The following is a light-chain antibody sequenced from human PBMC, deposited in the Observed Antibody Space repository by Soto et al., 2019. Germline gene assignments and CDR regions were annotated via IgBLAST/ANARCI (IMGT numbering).Light chain of an antibody. J-gene: IGLJ1*01. V-gene: IGLV2-14*01. CDR3: SSYTSSHIPYV. CDR1: SSDVGGYNY. Sequence: QSALTQPASVSGSPGQSITISCTGTSSDVGGYNYVSWYQQHPGKAPKLMIYEVSNRPSGVSNRFSGSKSGTTASLTISGLQSEDEADYYCSSYTSSHIPYVFGTGTKLTVL. CDR2: EVS.